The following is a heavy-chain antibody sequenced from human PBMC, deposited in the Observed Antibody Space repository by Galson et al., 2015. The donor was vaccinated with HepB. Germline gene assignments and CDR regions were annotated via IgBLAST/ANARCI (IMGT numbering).Heavy chain of an antibody. D-gene: IGHD2-2*01. Sequence: ETLSLTCTVSGYSISSGYYWGWIRQPPGKGLEWIGSIYHSGSTYYNPSLKSRVTISVDTSKNQFSLKLSSVTAADTAVYYCARVSAAMAFDYWGQGTLVTVSS. V-gene: IGHV4-38-2*02. CDR1: GYSISSGYY. CDR3: ARVSAAMAFDY. CDR2: IYHSGST. J-gene: IGHJ4*02.